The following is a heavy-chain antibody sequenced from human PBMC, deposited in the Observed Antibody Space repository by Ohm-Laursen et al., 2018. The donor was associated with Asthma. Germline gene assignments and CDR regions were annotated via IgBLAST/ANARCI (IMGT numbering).Heavy chain of an antibody. CDR1: GFTFSSYG. CDR2: ISYDGSNK. D-gene: IGHD6-19*01. CDR3: AKARGIAVAGSFDP. Sequence: SLRLSCAASGFTFSSYGMHWVRQAPGKGLEWVAVISYDGSNKYYADSVKGRFTISRDNSKNTLYLQMNSLRAEDTAVYYCAKARGIAVAGSFDPWGQGTLVTVSS. V-gene: IGHV3-30*18. J-gene: IGHJ5*02.